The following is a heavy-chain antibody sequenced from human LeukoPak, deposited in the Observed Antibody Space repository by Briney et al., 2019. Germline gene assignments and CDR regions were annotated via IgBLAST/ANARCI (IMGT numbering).Heavy chain of an antibody. V-gene: IGHV3-7*01. CDR3: ARAPNSQDTAMVYYMDV. CDR1: GFTFSSYW. CDR2: IKQDGREK. J-gene: IGHJ6*03. D-gene: IGHD5-18*01. Sequence: GGSLRLSCAASGFTFSSYWMSWVRQAPGKGLEWVANIKQDGREKYYVDSVKGRFTISRDNAKNSLYLQMNSLRAEDTAVYYCARAPNSQDTAMVYYMDVWGKGTTVTVSS.